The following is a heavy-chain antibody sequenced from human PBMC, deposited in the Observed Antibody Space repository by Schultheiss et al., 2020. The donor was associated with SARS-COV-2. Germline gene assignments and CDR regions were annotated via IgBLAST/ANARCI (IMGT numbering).Heavy chain of an antibody. D-gene: IGHD3-10*01. Sequence: GGSLRLSCAVSGFTFSDYAMNWVRRAPGKGLEWVSYISSSGATTYYADSVKGRFTISRDNAKNSLYLQMNSLRAEDTALYYCARDNTYYGPMDVWGQGTTVTVSS. CDR3: ARDNTYYGPMDV. CDR2: ISSSGATT. CDR1: GFTFSDYA. V-gene: IGHV3-11*01. J-gene: IGHJ6*02.